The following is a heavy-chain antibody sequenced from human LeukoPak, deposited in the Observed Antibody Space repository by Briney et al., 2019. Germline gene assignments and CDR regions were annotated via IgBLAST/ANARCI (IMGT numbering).Heavy chain of an antibody. D-gene: IGHD1-26*01. CDR3: ARIVGARAGSFDY. CDR1: GGSISSSSYY. J-gene: IGHJ4*02. Sequence: SETLSLTCTVSGGSISSSSYYWGWIRQPLGKGLEWIGSIYYSGSTYYNPSLKSRVTISVDTSKNQFSLKLSSVTAADTAVYYCARIVGARAGSFDYWGQGTLVTVSS. V-gene: IGHV4-39*07. CDR2: IYYSGST.